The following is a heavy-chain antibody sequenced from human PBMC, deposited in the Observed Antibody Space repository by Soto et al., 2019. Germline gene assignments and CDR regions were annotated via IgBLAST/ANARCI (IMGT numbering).Heavy chain of an antibody. CDR1: GGTFSSYA. V-gene: IGHV1-69*12. CDR2: IIPIFGTA. Sequence: QVQLVQSGAEVKKPGSSVKVSCKASGGTFSSYAISWVRQAPGQGLEWMGGIIPIFGTANYAQKFQGRVTITADESXTPAYRELSSLRSEDTAVYYCARYITMLRGGNWFDPWGQGTLVTVSS. J-gene: IGHJ5*02. D-gene: IGHD3-10*01. CDR3: ARYITMLRGGNWFDP.